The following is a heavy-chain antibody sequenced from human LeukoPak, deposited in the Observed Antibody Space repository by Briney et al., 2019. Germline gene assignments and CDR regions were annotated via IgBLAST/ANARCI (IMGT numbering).Heavy chain of an antibody. CDR3: ARDPRVLRYFDWLTN. Sequence: PGGPLRLSCAASGFTFSSYAMSWVRQAPGKGLEWVSAISGSGGSTYYADSVKGRFTISRDNSKNTLYLQMNSLRAEDTAVYYCARDPRVLRYFDWLTNWGQGTLVTVSS. J-gene: IGHJ4*02. CDR2: ISGSGGST. CDR1: GFTFSSYA. D-gene: IGHD3-9*01. V-gene: IGHV3-23*01.